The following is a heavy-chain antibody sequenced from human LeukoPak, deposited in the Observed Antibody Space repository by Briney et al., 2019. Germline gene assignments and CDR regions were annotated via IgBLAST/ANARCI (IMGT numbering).Heavy chain of an antibody. J-gene: IGHJ4*02. CDR3: ARHFYSYGFFDY. Sequence: SETLSLTCSVSGGSISSYYWSWIRQPPGKGLEWIGYISYSGSTNYNPSLKSRVTVSVDTSKNQFSLKLRSATAADTAVYYCARHFYSYGFFDYWGQGTLVTVSS. CDR1: GGSISSYY. V-gene: IGHV4-59*08. D-gene: IGHD5-18*01. CDR2: ISYSGST.